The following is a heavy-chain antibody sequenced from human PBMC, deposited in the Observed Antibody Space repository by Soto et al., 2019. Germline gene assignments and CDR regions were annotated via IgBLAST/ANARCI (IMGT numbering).Heavy chain of an antibody. Sequence: GGSLRLSCAASGFTFTNAWVNWVRQAPGKGLEWVGRIQSKSDGGTADNAAPVKGRFTISRDDSKNTLYLQMDSLETEDTAVYYCATTPLGYCRKTTCYSYFDYWGLGTLVTVSS. CDR2: IQSKSDGGTA. CDR1: GFTFTNAW. V-gene: IGHV3-15*07. D-gene: IGHD2-2*02. J-gene: IGHJ4*02. CDR3: ATTPLGYCRKTTCYSYFDY.